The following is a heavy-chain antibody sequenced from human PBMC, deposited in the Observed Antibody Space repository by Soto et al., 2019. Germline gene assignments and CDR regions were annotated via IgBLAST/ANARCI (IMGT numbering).Heavy chain of an antibody. J-gene: IGHJ4*02. CDR3: ARASTTVTTLDY. V-gene: IGHV4-30-2*01. CDR1: GGSISSGGYS. CDR2: LYHSGST. Sequence: QLQLQESGSGLVKPSQTLSLTCAVSGGSISSGGYSWSWIRQPPGKGLEWIGYLYHSGSTYYNPYLKRRVTISVDRSKNQFSLKLISVTAADTAVYYCARASTTVTTLDYWGQGTLVTVSS. D-gene: IGHD4-17*01.